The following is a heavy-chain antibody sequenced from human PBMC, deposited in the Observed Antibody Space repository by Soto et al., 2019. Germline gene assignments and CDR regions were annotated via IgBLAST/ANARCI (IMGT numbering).Heavy chain of an antibody. V-gene: IGHV3-23*01. CDR3: AKGGPQYCSGGSCSYFDY. Sequence: GGSLRLSCAASGFTFSSYAMSWVRQAPGKGLEWVSAISGSGGSTYYADSVKGRFTISRDNSKNTLYLQMNSLRAEDTALYYCAKGGPQYCSGGSCSYFDYWGQGTLVTVSS. CDR2: ISGSGGST. J-gene: IGHJ4*02. CDR1: GFTFSSYA. D-gene: IGHD2-15*01.